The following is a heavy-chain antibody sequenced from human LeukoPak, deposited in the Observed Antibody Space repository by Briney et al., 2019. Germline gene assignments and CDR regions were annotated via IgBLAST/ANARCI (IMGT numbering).Heavy chain of an antibody. Sequence: GGSLRLSCAGSGFTFSSYEMNWVRQAPGKGLEWVSYISSSGRAIYYADSVKGRFTVSRDNAKNSLYLQMNSLRAEDTAVYYCARGKYSSSWSIDYWGQGTLVTVSS. V-gene: IGHV3-48*03. J-gene: IGHJ4*02. CDR2: ISSSGRAI. D-gene: IGHD6-13*01. CDR3: ARGKYSSSWSIDY. CDR1: GFTFSSYE.